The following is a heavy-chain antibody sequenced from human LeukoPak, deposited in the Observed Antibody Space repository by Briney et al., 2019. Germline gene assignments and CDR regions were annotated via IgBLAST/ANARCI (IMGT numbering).Heavy chain of an antibody. V-gene: IGHV1-46*01. Sequence: ASGKVSCKAAGYTFTSYYMHWVRHAPGPGLEWMGIINPSGGSTSSAQQFPGRVTMTRDTSTSTVYMELSSLRSEDTAVYFFFQAEDGIRYFERGGPDYWGQGTLVTVSS. CDR3: FQAEDGIRYFERGGPDY. CDR2: INPSGGST. D-gene: IGHD3-9*01. CDR1: GYTFTSYY. J-gene: IGHJ4*02.